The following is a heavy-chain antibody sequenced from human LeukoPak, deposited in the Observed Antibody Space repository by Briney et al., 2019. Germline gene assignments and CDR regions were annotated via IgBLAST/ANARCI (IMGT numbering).Heavy chain of an antibody. V-gene: IGHV3-64D*06. Sequence: QPGGSLRLSCSASGFTFSNCAMHWVRQAPGKGPEYVSVICKYGDKTYYADSVKGRFTISRDNSKNTVSLQMSSLRAEDTAVYYCVKDLYKGDTSSWYYFDYWGQGTLVTVSS. CDR3: VKDLYKGDTSSWYYFDY. CDR1: GFTFSNCA. J-gene: IGHJ4*02. D-gene: IGHD6-13*01. CDR2: ICKYGDKT.